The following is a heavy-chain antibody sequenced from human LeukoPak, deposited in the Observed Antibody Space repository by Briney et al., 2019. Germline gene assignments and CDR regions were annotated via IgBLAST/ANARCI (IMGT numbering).Heavy chain of an antibody. Sequence: GASVKVSCKASGGTFSSYAISWVRQAPGQGLEWMGRIIPILGIANYAQKVQGRVTITADKSTSTAYMELSSLRSEDTAVYYCARVDTAMVIDYWGQGTLVTVSS. CDR1: GGTFSSYA. D-gene: IGHD5-18*01. CDR2: IIPILGIA. J-gene: IGHJ4*02. CDR3: ARVDTAMVIDY. V-gene: IGHV1-69*04.